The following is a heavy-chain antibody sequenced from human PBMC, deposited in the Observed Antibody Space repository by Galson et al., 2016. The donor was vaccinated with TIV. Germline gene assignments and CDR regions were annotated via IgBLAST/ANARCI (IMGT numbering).Heavy chain of an antibody. CDR1: GFAFRSSA. CDR2: TSYDGNYK. J-gene: IGHJ6*02. Sequence: SLRLSCAASGFAFRSSAMYWVRQAPGKGLQCVAITSYDGNYKYYADSVKGRFTISRDNSMSRLYLQMNGLTPADTALYYCAREDHQYGSGWYNYYHYYGMDIWGQGTTVTVS. CDR3: AREDHQYGSGWYNYYHYYGMDI. D-gene: IGHD6-19*01. V-gene: IGHV3-30*04.